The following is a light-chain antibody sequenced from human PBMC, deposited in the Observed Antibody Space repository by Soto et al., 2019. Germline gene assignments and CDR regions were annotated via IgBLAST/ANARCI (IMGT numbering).Light chain of an antibody. V-gene: IGKV1-27*01. CDR1: RVISNS. CDR2: AAS. J-gene: IGKJ1*01. CDR3: QQYNNWPGT. Sequence: DTQLTQFPSFLSASVGDRVSITCRVSRVISNSLARYQQKPGKPPQLLIYAASTLQSGVPSRFSGSGSGTEFTLTIRSLQSEDVAVYYCQQYNNWPGTFGQGTKVDIK.